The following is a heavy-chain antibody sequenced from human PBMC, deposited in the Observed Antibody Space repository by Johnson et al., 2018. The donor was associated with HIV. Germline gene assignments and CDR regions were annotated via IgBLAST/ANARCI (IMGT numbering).Heavy chain of an antibody. CDR1: GFTFSDYY. CDR3: ARSKDCSGGSCPDGFDI. J-gene: IGHJ3*02. CDR2: ISSSGSVI. V-gene: IGHV3-11*04. D-gene: IGHD2-15*01. Sequence: QEKLVESGGGLVKPGGSLRLSCVASGFTFSDYYMSWIRQAPGKGLEWVSYISSSGSVIYSADSVKGRFTISRDNAKNSLYLQLNSLRAEATAVYYCARSKDCSGGSCPDGFDIWGQGTMVIVSS.